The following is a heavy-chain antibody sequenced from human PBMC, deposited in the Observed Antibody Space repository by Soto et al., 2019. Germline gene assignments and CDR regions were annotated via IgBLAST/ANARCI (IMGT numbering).Heavy chain of an antibody. CDR3: AAAQQDYEYVGETYRYSGCEY. CDR2: TFSHAEK. V-gene: IGHV2-26*01. CDR1: GFSLRNARMG. J-gene: IGHJ4*02. Sequence: QVTLKESGPALVKPTETLTLTCTVSGFSLRNARMGVSWIRQPQGKALEWLAQTFSHAEKSYSTSLKSRPTISKDPSKSQVVITMTDMDPVDTATYYCAAAQQDYEYVGETYRYSGCEYWGQGTLVTVSS. D-gene: IGHD3-16*02.